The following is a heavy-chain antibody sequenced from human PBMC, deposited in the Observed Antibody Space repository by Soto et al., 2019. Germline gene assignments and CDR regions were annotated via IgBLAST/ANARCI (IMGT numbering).Heavy chain of an antibody. CDR1: GFTVSNNY. CDR3: ATSPTVGH. V-gene: IGHV3-66*01. D-gene: IGHD2-2*01. Sequence: EVQLVESGGGLVQPGGSLRLSCAVSGFTVSNNYMSWVRQAPGKGLEWVSVIYSGGSTYYADSIKGRFTISRDNSKNTLYLHMHSLRAEDTAVYYCATSPTVGHWGQGTLVTVSS. J-gene: IGHJ4*02. CDR2: IYSGGST.